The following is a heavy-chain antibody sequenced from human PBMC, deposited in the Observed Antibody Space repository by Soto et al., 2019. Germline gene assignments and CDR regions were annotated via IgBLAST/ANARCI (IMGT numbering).Heavy chain of an antibody. V-gene: IGHV3-30*18. J-gene: IGHJ4*02. CDR2: ISYDGSNK. Sequence: PGGSLSVWWAASGFTLGSYFMRWVRPTPGKGLEWVAVISYDGSNKYYAASVKGRFTISRDNSKNTLYLQMNSLRAEDTALYYCAKARYSSSWYKVIDYWGQGTLVTVSS. D-gene: IGHD6-13*01. CDR1: GFTLGSYF. CDR3: AKARYSSSWYKVIDY.